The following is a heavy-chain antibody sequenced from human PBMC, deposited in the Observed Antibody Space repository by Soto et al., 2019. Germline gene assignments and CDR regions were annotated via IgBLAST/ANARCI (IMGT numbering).Heavy chain of an antibody. J-gene: IGHJ6*02. Sequence: EVQLVESGGGLVQPGGSLRLSCEASGFTFRNYDMHWVRQGTGKGLEWVSGISAAGDPDYADSVEGRFTISRENAQNSIFLQMNRLRAGDTAVYYFARTDRDFYGLDVWGQGTTVIVSS. V-gene: IGHV3-13*05. CDR3: ARTDRDFYGLDV. CDR2: ISAAGDP. CDR1: GFTFRNYD.